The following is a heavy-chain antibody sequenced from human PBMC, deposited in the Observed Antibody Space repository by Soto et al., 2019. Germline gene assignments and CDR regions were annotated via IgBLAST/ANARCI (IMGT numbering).Heavy chain of an antibody. Sequence: QVHLVQSGAEVKKPGASVKVSCKASGYTFTSYGITWVRQAPGQGLEWMGRISAHNGNTAYAQKLQGRVIVTRDTSTSTAYMELMSLISDDTAVYYCARGRYGDYWGQGALVTVSS. D-gene: IGHD1-1*01. CDR1: GYTFTSYG. J-gene: IGHJ4*02. CDR2: ISAHNGNT. V-gene: IGHV1-18*01. CDR3: ARGRYGDY.